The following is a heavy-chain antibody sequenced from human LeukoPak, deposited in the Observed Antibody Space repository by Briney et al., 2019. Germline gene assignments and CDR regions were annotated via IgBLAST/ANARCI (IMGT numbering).Heavy chain of an antibody. CDR1: GYSISSSYY. Sequence: SETLSLTCTVSGYSISSSYYWGWIRQPPGKGLEWIGSIYHSGSTYYNPSLKSRVTISVDTSKNQFSLKLSSVTAADTAVYYCARGHIAVAVDYWGQGTLVTVSS. D-gene: IGHD6-19*01. CDR2: IYHSGST. V-gene: IGHV4-38-2*02. CDR3: ARGHIAVAVDY. J-gene: IGHJ4*02.